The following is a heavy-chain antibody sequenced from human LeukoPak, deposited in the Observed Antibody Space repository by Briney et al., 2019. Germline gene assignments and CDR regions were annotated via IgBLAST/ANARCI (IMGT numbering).Heavy chain of an antibody. J-gene: IGHJ4*02. CDR3: TTDPLVVVPAAMPAVVEDY. V-gene: IGHV3-30*02. D-gene: IGHD2-2*01. CDR1: GFTFSSYG. Sequence: GGSLRLSCAASGFTFSSYGMHWVRQAPGKGLEWVAFIRYDGSNKYYADSVKGRFTISRDNSKNTLYLQMNSLRAEDTAVYYCTTDPLVVVPAAMPAVVEDYWGQGTVVTVSS. CDR2: IRYDGSNK.